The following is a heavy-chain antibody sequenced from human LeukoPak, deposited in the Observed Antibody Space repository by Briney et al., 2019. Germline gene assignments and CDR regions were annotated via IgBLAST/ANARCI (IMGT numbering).Heavy chain of an antibody. Sequence: ASVKVSCKASGGTFSSYAISWVRQAPGQGLEWMGRINPNSGGTNYAQKFQGRVTMTRDTSISTAYMELSRLRSDDTAVYYCARDGSAAGPSNWFDPWGQGTLVTVSS. CDR2: INPNSGGT. D-gene: IGHD6-13*01. CDR3: ARDGSAAGPSNWFDP. J-gene: IGHJ5*02. CDR1: GGTFSSYA. V-gene: IGHV1-2*06.